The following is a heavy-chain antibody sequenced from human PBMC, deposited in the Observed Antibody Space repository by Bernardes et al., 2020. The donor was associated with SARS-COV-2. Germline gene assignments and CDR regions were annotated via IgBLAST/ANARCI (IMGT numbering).Heavy chain of an antibody. V-gene: IGHV3-13*01. CDR2: IGTAGDT. Sequence: SLRLSCAASGFTFSSSDMHWVRQATGKGLEWVSAIGTAGDTYYPGSVKGRFTISRENAKNSLYLQMNSLRAGDTAVYYCARRSYYYGMDVWGQGTTVTVSS. J-gene: IGHJ6*02. CDR1: GFTFSSSD. CDR3: ARRSYYYGMDV.